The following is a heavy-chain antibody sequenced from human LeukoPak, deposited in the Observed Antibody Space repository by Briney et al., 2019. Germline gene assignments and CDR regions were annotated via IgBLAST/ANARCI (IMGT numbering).Heavy chain of an antibody. CDR1: DVSLNSYY. CDR2: VYYSGST. J-gene: IGHJ4*02. Sequence: SETLSLTCTVSDVSLNSYYWSWIRQPPGRGLEWIGYVYYSGSTNYNPSFKSRITISVDTSRNQFSLQLSSVTAADTAVYYCARIHRYCSGGACYVLDNWGQGTLVAVSS. V-gene: IGHV4-59*01. CDR3: ARIHRYCSGGACYVLDN. D-gene: IGHD2-15*01.